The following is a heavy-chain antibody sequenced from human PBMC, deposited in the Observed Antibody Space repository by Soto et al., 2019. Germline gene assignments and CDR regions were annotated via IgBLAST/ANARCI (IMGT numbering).Heavy chain of an antibody. J-gene: IGHJ6*02. CDR2: ITFSGNTV. CDR3: ARVSWRDKYGLDV. V-gene: IGHV3-11*01. CDR1: GFTFSDSY. Sequence: QVQLVESGGGLVKPGGSLRLSCAASGFTFSDSYMSWIRQAPGKGLEWISYITFSGNTVYYADSLKGRFTISRDNAKTSLYLQMNRRRAEDTAVYYCARVSWRDKYGLDVWGQGPTVTVSS.